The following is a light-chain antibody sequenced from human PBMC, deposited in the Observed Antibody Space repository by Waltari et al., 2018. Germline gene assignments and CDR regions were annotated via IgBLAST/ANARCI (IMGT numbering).Light chain of an antibody. V-gene: IGLV3-19*01. Sequence: SSDLTQDPAVSVALGQTVRITCQGDILRTYYGNWCRQKPGQPPELVIYGKNNRHSGIPVRFSASSSGNTASLIITGAQAEDEADYYCSSRELSGHVVFGGGTRLTVL. CDR3: SSRELSGHVV. CDR1: ILRTYY. CDR2: GKN. J-gene: IGLJ2*01.